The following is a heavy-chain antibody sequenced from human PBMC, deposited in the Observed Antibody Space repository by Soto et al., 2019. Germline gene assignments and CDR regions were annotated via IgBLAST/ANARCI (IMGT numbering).Heavy chain of an antibody. CDR1: DDSINSDKYY. J-gene: IGHJ4*02. V-gene: IGHV4-39*01. CDR2: IYYRGNA. D-gene: IGHD3-9*01. Sequence: QLQLQESGPGLVKPSETLSLTCSVSDDSINSDKYYWGWIRQPPGKGLEWIGSIYYRGNAYYNPSRQTRVTMSLDKSTSQFSLKLNSVPAADSAVYFCARLEGLATISYYFDFWGPGALVTVSS. CDR3: ARLEGLATISYYFDF.